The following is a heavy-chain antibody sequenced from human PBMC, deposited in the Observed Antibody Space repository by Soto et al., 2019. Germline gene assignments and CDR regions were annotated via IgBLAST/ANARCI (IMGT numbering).Heavy chain of an antibody. V-gene: IGHV3-43*01. J-gene: IGHJ6*02. CDR3: AKDMGYKYYDFWSGKLYGMDV. CDR1: GFTFDDYT. D-gene: IGHD3-3*01. CDR2: ISWDGGST. Sequence: EVQLVESGGVVVQPGGSLRLSCAASGFTFDDYTMHWVRQAPGKGLEWVSLISWDGGSTYYADSVKGRFTISRDNSKNSLYLQMNSLRTEDTALYYCAKDMGYKYYDFWSGKLYGMDVWDQGTTVTVSS.